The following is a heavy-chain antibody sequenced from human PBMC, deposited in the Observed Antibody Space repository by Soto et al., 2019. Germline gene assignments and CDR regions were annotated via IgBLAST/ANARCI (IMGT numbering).Heavy chain of an antibody. CDR2: ISAYNGNT. CDR3: ARVVGALGHRFDP. V-gene: IGHV1-18*01. CDR1: GYTFTSYG. Sequence: QVQLEQSGAEVKKPGASVKVSCKASGYTFTSYGISWVRQAPGQGLEWMGRISAYNGNTNYAQKLQGRVTMTTDTSTGTADMERRSLRSDDTAVYYCARVVGALGHRFDPWGQGTLVTVSS. J-gene: IGHJ5*02. D-gene: IGHD1-26*01.